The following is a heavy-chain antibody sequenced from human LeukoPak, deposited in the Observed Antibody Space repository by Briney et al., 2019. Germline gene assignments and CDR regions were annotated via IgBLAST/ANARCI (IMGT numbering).Heavy chain of an antibody. CDR3: ARDLSYASDY. CDR1: GFTVGSNY. CDR2: IYSGGST. J-gene: IGHJ4*02. Sequence: PGGSLRLSCAASGFTVGSNYMSWVRQAPGKGLEWVSVIYSGGSTYYADSVKGRFTISRDNSKNTLYLQMNSLRAEDTAVYYCARDLSYASDYWGQGTLVTVSS. D-gene: IGHD2-2*01. V-gene: IGHV3-66*01.